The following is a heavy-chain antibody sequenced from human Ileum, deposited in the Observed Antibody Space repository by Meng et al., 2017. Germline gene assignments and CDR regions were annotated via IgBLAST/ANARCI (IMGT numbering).Heavy chain of an antibody. CDR1: GGSISSSNW. J-gene: IGHJ4*02. CDR3: ASLRYNWNYSADY. CDR2: IYHSGST. Sequence: QGPLQESGPGLVKPSGTLSLTCAVPGGSISSSNWWSWVRQPPGKGLEWIGEIYHSGSTNYNPSLKSRVTISVDKSKNQFSLKLSSVTAADTAVYYCASLRYNWNYSADYWGQGTLVTVSS. D-gene: IGHD1-7*01. V-gene: IGHV4-4*02.